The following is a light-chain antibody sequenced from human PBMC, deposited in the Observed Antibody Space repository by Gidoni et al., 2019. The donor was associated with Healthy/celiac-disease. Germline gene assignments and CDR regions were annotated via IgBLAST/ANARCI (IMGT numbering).Light chain of an antibody. V-gene: IGKV1-39*01. J-gene: IGKJ4*01. CDR1: QSISSY. CDR3: QQSDSTLG. Sequence: DIQMTQSPSSLSASVGDRVTITCRASQSISSYLNWYQQKPGKAPKLLIYAASSLQSGVPSRFSGSGSGTDFTLTISSLQPEDFATYYCQQSDSTLGFGGGTKVEIK. CDR2: AAS.